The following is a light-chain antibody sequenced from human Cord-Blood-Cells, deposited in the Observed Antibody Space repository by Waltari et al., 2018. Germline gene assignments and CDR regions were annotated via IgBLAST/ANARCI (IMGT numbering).Light chain of an antibody. CDR1: QSISSY. CDR3: QQSYSTLTWT. CDR2: AAS. J-gene: IGKJ1*01. Sequence: DIQMTQSPSSLSASVGDRVTITCRASQSISSYLNWYQQKPGKAPKLLIYAASSLQSGVPSRFSGSGSRTDFTLTISSLQPEDFATYYCQQSYSTLTWTFGQGTKLEIK. V-gene: IGKV1-39*01.